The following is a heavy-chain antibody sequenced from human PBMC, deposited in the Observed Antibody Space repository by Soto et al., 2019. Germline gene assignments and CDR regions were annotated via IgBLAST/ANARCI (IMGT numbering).Heavy chain of an antibody. CDR3: ANLQGGRDI. V-gene: IGHV3-21*04. CDR1: GFTFSSYS. D-gene: IGHD4-4*01. CDR2: ISSSGGYT. J-gene: IGHJ3*02. Sequence: GGSLRLSCAASGFTFSSYSMNWVRQAPGKGLEWVSAISSSGGYTYYADSVKGRFTISRDNSKNSLYLQMNSLRAEDTAVYYCANLQGGRDIWGQGTMVTVSS.